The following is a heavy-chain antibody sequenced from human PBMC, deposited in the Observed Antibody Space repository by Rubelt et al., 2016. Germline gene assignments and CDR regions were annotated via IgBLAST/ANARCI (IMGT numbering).Heavy chain of an antibody. Sequence: GKGLEWVAYISSTYAIYYADSVRGRFTISRDNAKNSLYLQMNSLRDEDTAVYYCAKDLRSSSWYYFDCWGQGTLVTVSS. CDR3: AKDLRSSSWYYFDC. CDR2: ISSTYAI. V-gene: IGHV3-48*02. J-gene: IGHJ4*02. D-gene: IGHD6-13*01.